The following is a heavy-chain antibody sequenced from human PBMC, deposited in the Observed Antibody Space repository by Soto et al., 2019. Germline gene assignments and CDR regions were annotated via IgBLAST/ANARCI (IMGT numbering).Heavy chain of an antibody. CDR2: IYHSGST. CDR1: GGSISSGGYS. J-gene: IGHJ4*02. V-gene: IGHV4-30-2*01. D-gene: IGHD3-9*01. Sequence: SETLSLTCAVSGGSISSGGYSWSWIRQPPGKGLEWIGYIYHSGSTYYNPSLKSRVTISVDRSKNQFSLKLSSVTAADTAVYYCAKTQNDSLDDWGQGTLVTVSS. CDR3: AKTQNDSLDD.